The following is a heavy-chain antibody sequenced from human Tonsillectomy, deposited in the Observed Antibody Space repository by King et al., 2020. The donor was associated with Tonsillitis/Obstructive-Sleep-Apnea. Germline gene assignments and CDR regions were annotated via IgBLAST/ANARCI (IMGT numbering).Heavy chain of an antibody. CDR2: ISHSGRT. CDR1: GGSFSGYY. Sequence: VQLQQWGAGLLKPSETLSLTCAVYGGSFSGYYWSWIRQPPGKGPEWVWEISHSGRTNHNPSLKSRVTISIDTSKATFSLQVSSVTAADTGVYYCARASGTAVAGGYYYYMDIWDKGTPVTVSS. D-gene: IGHD6-19*01. CDR3: ARASGTAVAGGYYYYMDI. V-gene: IGHV4-34*01. J-gene: IGHJ6*03.